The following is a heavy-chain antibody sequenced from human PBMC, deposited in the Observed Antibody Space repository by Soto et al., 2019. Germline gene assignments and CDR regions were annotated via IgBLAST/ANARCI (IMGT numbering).Heavy chain of an antibody. CDR2: INPSGGST. D-gene: IGHD2-15*01. CDR3: ARVRDCSGGSCYSQHGMDV. Sequence: ASVKVSCRASGDTFTIYYMHFVLQAPGQWLEWMGIINPSGGSTSYAQKFQGRVTMTRDTSTSTVYMELSSLGSEDTAVYYCARVRDCSGGSCYSQHGMDVWGQGTTVTVSS. V-gene: IGHV1-46*01. CDR1: GDTFTIYY. J-gene: IGHJ6*02.